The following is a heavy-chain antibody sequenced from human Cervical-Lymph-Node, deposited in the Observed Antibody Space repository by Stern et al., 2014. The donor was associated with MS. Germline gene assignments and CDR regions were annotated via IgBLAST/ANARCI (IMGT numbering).Heavy chain of an antibody. CDR2: IVIGSGNT. J-gene: IGHJ5*02. CDR1: GFTFISSA. V-gene: IGHV1-58*01. CDR3: AARKVRFLES. D-gene: IGHD3-3*01. Sequence: QLEESGPEVKKPGTSVEVSCKASGFTFISSAVHWVRQARGQRLEWIGYIVIGSGNTYFAQKFQERITITRDRSTSTVYMELNSLTSEDTAVYYCAARKVRFLESWGQGTLVTVSS.